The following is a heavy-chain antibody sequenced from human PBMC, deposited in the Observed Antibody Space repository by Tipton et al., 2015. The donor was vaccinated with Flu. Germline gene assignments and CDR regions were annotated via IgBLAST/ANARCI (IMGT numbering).Heavy chain of an antibody. CDR3: AIFKNPGH. CDR1: GFTFSNSG. CDR2: IKDDGTET. D-gene: IGHD2/OR15-2a*01. Sequence: RSLRLSCAASGFTFSNSGMHWVRQAPGKGLEWVALIKDDGTETYYADSVKGRSTISRDNYKNTLYLQMNSLRAEDTAVYYCAIFKNPGHWGQGTLVTVSS. J-gene: IGHJ4*02. V-gene: IGHV3-30*19.